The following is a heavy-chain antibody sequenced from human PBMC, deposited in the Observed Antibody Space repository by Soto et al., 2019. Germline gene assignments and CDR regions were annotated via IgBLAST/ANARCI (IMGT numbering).Heavy chain of an antibody. D-gene: IGHD1-7*01. CDR1: GFTFSSYS. CDR3: ARDKAGCELGTGTFVK. J-gene: IGHJ4*02. CDR2: ISSSSSYI. Sequence: LRLSCAASGFTFSSYSMNWVRQAPGKGLEWVSSISSSSSYIYYADSVKGRFTISRDNAKNSLYLQMNSLRAEDTAVYYCARDKAGCELGTGTFVKWGQETLVTIFS. V-gene: IGHV3-21*01.